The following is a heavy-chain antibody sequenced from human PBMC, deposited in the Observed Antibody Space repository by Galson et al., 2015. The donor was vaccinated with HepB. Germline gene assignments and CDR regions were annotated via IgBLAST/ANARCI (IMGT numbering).Heavy chain of an antibody. Sequence: PALVKPTQTLTLTCTFSGFSLSTSGVGVGWIRQPPGKALEWLSLIYWDDDKRYSPSLRSRLTITKDTSKSQVVLTLTNMDPVDTGTYYCAHRPPMARGILGVGWFDPWGQGTLVTVSS. CDR3: AHRPPMARGILGVGWFDP. J-gene: IGHJ5*02. D-gene: IGHD3-10*01. CDR2: IYWDDDK. V-gene: IGHV2-5*02. CDR1: GFSLSTSGVG.